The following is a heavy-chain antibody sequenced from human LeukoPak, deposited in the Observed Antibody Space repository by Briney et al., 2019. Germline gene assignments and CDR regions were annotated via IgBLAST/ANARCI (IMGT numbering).Heavy chain of an antibody. D-gene: IGHD1-26*01. V-gene: IGHV3-33*06. CDR1: GFTFSSYG. CDR2: IWYDGSNK. Sequence: GGSLRLSCAASGFTFSSYGMHWVRQAPGKGLEWVAVIWYDGSNKYYADSVKGRFTISRDNSKNTLYLQMNSLRAEDTAIYYCAKYGPQDSGSSHFDYWGQGALVTVSS. CDR3: AKYGPQDSGSSHFDY. J-gene: IGHJ4*02.